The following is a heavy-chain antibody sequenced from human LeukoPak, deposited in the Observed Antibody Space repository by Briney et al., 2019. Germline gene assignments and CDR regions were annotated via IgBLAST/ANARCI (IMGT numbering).Heavy chain of an antibody. CDR2: IYYSGCT. CDR3: ARDSSKPRLSSSWVWGAFDI. Sequence: SSETLSLTCTVSGGSISSYYWSWIRQPPGKGLEWIGYIYYSGCTNYNPSLKSRVTISVDTSKNQFSLKLSSVTATDTAVYYCARDSSKPRLSSSWVWGAFDIWGQGTMVTVSS. CDR1: GGSISSYY. V-gene: IGHV4-59*01. D-gene: IGHD6-13*01. J-gene: IGHJ3*02.